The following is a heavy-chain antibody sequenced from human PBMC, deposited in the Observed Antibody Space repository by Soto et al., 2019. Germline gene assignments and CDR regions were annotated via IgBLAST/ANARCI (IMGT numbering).Heavy chain of an antibody. D-gene: IGHD3-10*01. J-gene: IGHJ4*02. CDR1: GFTFSSYA. CDR2: ISGSGGST. Sequence: EVQLLESGGGLVQPGGSLRLSCAASGFTFSSYAMSWVRQAPGKGLEWVSAISGSGGSTYYADFMKGRFTISRDNSKTTLYLQMNSLRAEDTAVYYCAKCGGLGTPRGADNFNCPIDYWGQGIPVTVSS. V-gene: IGHV3-23*01. CDR3: AKCGGLGTPRGADNFNCPIDY.